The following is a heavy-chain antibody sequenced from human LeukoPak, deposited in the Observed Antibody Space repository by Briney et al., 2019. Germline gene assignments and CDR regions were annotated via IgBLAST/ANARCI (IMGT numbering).Heavy chain of an antibody. J-gene: IGHJ4*02. D-gene: IGHD5-12*01. CDR3: ARGWLQFGPPDY. CDR1: GGTFSSYA. CDR2: IIPILGIA. Sequence: ASVKVSCTASGGTFSSYAISWVRQAPGQGLEWMGRIIPILGIANYAQKFQGRVTITADKSTSTAYMELSSLRSEDTAVYYCARGWLQFGPPDYWGQGTLVTVSS. V-gene: IGHV1-69*04.